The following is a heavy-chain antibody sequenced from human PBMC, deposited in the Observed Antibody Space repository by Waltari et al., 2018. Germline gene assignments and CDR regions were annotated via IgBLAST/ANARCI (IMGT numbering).Heavy chain of an antibody. J-gene: IGHJ4*02. CDR3: ATTSYSSARRWLDY. V-gene: IGHV1-69*05. Sequence: QVPLVHSGAEVKKPGSSVKVSCKASGGTFSSYATLWVPQAPGQGIGCMGRGSPIFGTGNYAQKFKGRVTITTNKSTSTAYMELSSLRSEDTAVYYCATTSYSSARRWLDYWGQGTLVTVSS. CDR2: GSPIFGTG. CDR1: GGTFSSYA. D-gene: IGHD6-25*01.